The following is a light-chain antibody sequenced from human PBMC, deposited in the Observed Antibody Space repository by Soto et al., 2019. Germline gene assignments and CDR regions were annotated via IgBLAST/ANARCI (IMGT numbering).Light chain of an antibody. CDR2: AAS. V-gene: IGKV1-39*01. CDR1: QSSSTY. Sequence: DIQMTQSPSSLSASVGDRVTITCRASQSSSTYLNWYQQKPGKAPKLLIYAASSLRRGVPSRFSATGSGTDFTLTISSLQPEDFATYYCQQSYNTPYTFGQGTKLEIK. CDR3: QQSYNTPYT. J-gene: IGKJ2*01.